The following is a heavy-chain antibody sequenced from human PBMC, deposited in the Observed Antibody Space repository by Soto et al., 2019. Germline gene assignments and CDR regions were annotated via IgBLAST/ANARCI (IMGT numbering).Heavy chain of an antibody. J-gene: IGHJ4*02. CDR1: GFTFSSYA. CDR3: AKAFYDILTGYYYFDY. D-gene: IGHD3-9*01. Sequence: GGSLRLSCAASGFTFSSYAMSWVRQAPGKGLEWVSAISGSGGSTYYADSVKGRFTISRDNSKNTLYLQMNSLRAEDTAVYYSAKAFYDILTGYYYFDYWGQGTLVTVSS. CDR2: ISGSGGST. V-gene: IGHV3-23*01.